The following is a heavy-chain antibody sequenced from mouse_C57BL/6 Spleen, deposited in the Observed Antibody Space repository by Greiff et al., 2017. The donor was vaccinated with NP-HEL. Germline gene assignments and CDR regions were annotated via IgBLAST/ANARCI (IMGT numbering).Heavy chain of an antibody. Sequence: EVKVEESGGGLVQPGGSMKLSCAASGFAFSDAWLDWVRQSPEKGLEWVAEIRNKANNYATYYAESVKGRFTISRDDSKSSVYLQMNSLRAEDTGIYYCTEITTVDFDVWGTGTTVTVSS. CDR3: TEITTVDFDV. CDR1: GFAFSDAW. D-gene: IGHD1-1*01. J-gene: IGHJ1*03. V-gene: IGHV6-6*01. CDR2: IRNKANNYAT.